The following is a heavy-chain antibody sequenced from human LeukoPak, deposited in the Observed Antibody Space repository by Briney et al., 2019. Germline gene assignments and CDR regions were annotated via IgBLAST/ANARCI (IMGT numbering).Heavy chain of an antibody. V-gene: IGHV1-2*02. CDR1: GYTFTGYY. CDR2: INPNSGGT. J-gene: IGHJ4*02. D-gene: IGHD3-10*01. CDR3: ARGPLWFGELVDY. Sequence: ASVKGSCKASGYTFTGYYMHWVRQAPGQGLEWMGWINPNSGGTNYAQKFQGRVTMTRDTSISTAYMELSRLRSDDTAVYYCARGPLWFGELVDYWGQGTLVTVSS.